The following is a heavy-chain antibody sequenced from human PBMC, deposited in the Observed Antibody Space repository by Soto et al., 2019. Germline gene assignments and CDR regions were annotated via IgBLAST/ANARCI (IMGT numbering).Heavy chain of an antibody. CDR1: GFTFSNAW. V-gene: IGHV3-15*01. J-gene: IGHJ5*02. D-gene: IGHD3-10*01. CDR3: TTYYGSGSWFDP. CDR2: IKSKTDGGTT. Sequence: EVQLVESGGGLVKPGGSLRLSCAASGFTFSNAWMSWVRQAPGKGLEWVGRIKSKTDGGTTDYAAPVKGRFTISRDDSKNTLYLQMNSLKTEDTSLYYCTTYYGSGSWFDPWGQGTLVTVSS.